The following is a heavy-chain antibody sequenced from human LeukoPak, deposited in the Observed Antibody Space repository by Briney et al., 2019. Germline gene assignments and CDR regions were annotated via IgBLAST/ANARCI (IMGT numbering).Heavy chain of an antibody. D-gene: IGHD4-17*01. CDR2: VYYSGST. CDR1: GDSISGADYY. J-gene: IGHJ5*02. CDR3: ARGGGGSSTVTTYWFDP. Sequence: SQTLSLTCTVSGDSISGADYYWSWIRQPPGKGLEWVAYVYYSGSTYYNPSLKSRLTISVDTSKNQFSLKLNSVTAADTAVYYCARGGGGSSTVTTYWFDPWGQGALVTVSS. V-gene: IGHV4-30-4*01.